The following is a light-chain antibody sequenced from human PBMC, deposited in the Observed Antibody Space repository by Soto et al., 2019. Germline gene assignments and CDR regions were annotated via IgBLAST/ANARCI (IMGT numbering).Light chain of an antibody. V-gene: IGKV3-15*01. J-gene: IGKJ1*01. CDR2: GTS. CDR3: HQYNFWPT. CDR1: QSVSTN. Sequence: EIVMTQSPSTLSVSPVERSTLSFRASQSVSTNLAWYQQKPGQSPRLLIYGTSTRATDIPARFSGSGSGTEFTLTISSLQSEDSAVYYCHQYNFWPTFGQGTKVDIK.